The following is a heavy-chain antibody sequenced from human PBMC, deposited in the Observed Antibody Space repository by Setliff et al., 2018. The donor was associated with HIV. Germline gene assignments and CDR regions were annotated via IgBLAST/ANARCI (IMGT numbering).Heavy chain of an antibody. CDR3: GGNGYYSIDY. Sequence: SETLSLTCAVSGGSISSNWWSWARQSPGKGLEWIGEIYHSGSTHYNPSLQSRVTIPVDKSKSQFSLKLNSVTAADTAVYYCGGNGYYSIDYWGQGTLVTVSS. J-gene: IGHJ4*02. CDR1: GGSISSNW. V-gene: IGHV4-4*02. CDR2: IYHSGST. D-gene: IGHD3-22*01.